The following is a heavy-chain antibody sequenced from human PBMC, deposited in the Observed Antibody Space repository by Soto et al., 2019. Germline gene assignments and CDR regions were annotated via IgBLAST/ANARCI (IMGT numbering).Heavy chain of an antibody. CDR2: TYYRSKWYN. J-gene: IGHJ5*01. Sequence: SQTLSLTCAISGDSVSSSSVTWNWIRQSPSRGLEWLGRTYYRSKWYNDYAESVKSRITINPDTSKNQFSLHLNSVTPEVAAVYYCVGLIGNSWLDFWGQGTLVTVSS. CDR3: VGLIGNSWLDF. V-gene: IGHV6-1*01. D-gene: IGHD1-26*01. CDR1: GDSVSSSSVT.